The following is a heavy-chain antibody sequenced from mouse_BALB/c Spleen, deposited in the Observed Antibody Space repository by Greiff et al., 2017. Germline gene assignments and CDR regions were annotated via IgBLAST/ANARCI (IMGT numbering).Heavy chain of an antibody. Sequence: QVQLQQPGAELVRPGASVKLSCKASGYTFTSYWINWVKQRPGQGLEWIGNIYPSDSYTNYNQKFKDKATLTVDKSSSTAYMQLSSPTSEDSAVYYCTRGWRAMDYWGQGTSGTVSS. CDR1: GYTFTSYW. D-gene: IGHD2-3*01. CDR3: TRGWRAMDY. J-gene: IGHJ4*01. CDR2: IYPSDSYT. V-gene: IGHV1-69*02.